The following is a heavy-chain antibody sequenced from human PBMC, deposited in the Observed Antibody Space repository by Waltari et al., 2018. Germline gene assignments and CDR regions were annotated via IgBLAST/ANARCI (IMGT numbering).Heavy chain of an antibody. J-gene: IGHJ4*02. D-gene: IGHD1-26*01. CDR2: ISWNSGSI. CDR3: AKRSYVGFYFDY. CDR1: GFTFDDYA. V-gene: IGHV3-9*01. Sequence: EVQLVESGGGLVQPGRSLRLSCAASGFTFDDYAMHWVRQAPGKGLEWVSGISWNSGSIGYADSVKGRFTISRDNAKNSLYLQMNSLRAEDTALYYCAKRSYVGFYFDYWGQGTLVIVSS.